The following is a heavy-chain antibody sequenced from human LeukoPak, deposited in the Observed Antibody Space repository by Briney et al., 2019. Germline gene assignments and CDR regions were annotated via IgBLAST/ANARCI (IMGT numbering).Heavy chain of an antibody. J-gene: IGHJ4*02. CDR3: AKGVGGHDY. V-gene: IGHV3-23*01. D-gene: IGHD1-26*01. CDR1: GFTFDSYG. Sequence: GGSLRLSCAASGFTFDSYGMSWVRQAPGRGLEWVSGISGSGSLTYYADSVKGRFTISRDNPRKTLYLQMNSLRVEDTAIYYCAKGVGGHDYWGQGTLVTVSS. CDR2: ISGSGSLT.